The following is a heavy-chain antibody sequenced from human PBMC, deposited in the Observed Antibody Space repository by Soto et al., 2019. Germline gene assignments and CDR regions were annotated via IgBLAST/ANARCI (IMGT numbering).Heavy chain of an antibody. V-gene: IGHV4-31*09. Sequence: SETLSLTCTVSGDAIYIGGYYWTWIRQHPGKGLEWIGYIYHTGKTYYNPSLESRVTISVDKSMNRLSLILRSVTAADTAVYYCVGETYYYDGNGYTFTNWGQGTQVTVPQ. J-gene: IGHJ4*02. CDR3: VGETYYYDGNGYTFTN. D-gene: IGHD3-22*01. CDR2: IYHTGKT. CDR1: GDAIYIGGYY.